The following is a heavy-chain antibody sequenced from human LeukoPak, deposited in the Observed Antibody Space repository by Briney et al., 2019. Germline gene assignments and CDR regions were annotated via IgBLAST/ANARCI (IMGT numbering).Heavy chain of an antibody. J-gene: IGHJ5*02. Sequence: GGSLRLSCAASGFTFSSYNMNWVRQAPGKGLEWVSYISSGSSTIYYGDSVKGRFTISRDNAKNSLYLQMNSLRAEDTAVYYCVREVSGWPNNWFDPWGQGTLVTVSS. D-gene: IGHD6-19*01. V-gene: IGHV3-48*04. CDR3: VREVSGWPNNWFDP. CDR1: GFTFSSYN. CDR2: ISSGSSTI.